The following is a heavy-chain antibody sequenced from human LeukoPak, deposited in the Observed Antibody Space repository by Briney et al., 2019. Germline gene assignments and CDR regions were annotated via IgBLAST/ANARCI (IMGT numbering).Heavy chain of an antibody. CDR1: GGSFSGYY. CDR2: INHSGST. CDR3: ARHGEYYDSSGYYSL. Sequence: SETLSLTCAVYGGSFSGYYWSWIRQPPGKGLEWIGEINHSGSTNYNPSLKSRVTISVDTSKNQFSLKLSSVTAADTAVYYCARHGEYYDSSGYYSLWGQGTLVTVSS. J-gene: IGHJ4*02. V-gene: IGHV4-34*01. D-gene: IGHD3-22*01.